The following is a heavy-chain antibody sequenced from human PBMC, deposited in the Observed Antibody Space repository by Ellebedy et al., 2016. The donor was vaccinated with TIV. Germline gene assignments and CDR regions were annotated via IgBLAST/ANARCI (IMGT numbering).Heavy chain of an antibody. CDR3: AREDPVTY. D-gene: IGHD3-16*01. V-gene: IGHV3-30*01. CDR2: ISYDGSNK. Sequence: GESLKISCAASGFTFSSYAMHWVRQAPGKGLEWVAVISYDGSNKYYADSVKGRFTISRDNSKNTLYLQMNSLRDEDTAVYYCAREDPVTYWGQGTLVTVSS. CDR1: GFTFSSYA. J-gene: IGHJ4*02.